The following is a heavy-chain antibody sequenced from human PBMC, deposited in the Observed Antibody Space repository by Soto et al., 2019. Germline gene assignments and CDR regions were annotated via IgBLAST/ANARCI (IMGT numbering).Heavy chain of an antibody. J-gene: IGHJ4*02. CDR3: ARVNYDSSGPNFDY. V-gene: IGHV3-48*03. CDR1: GFTFSNYE. Sequence: GGSLRLSCAASGFTFSNYEMNWVRQAPGKGLEWVSYISGSGSTMYYADSVKGRFTISRDNAKNSLYLQMNSLRAEDTAVYYCARVNYDSSGPNFDYWAQGTLVTVSS. CDR2: ISGSGSTM. D-gene: IGHD3-22*01.